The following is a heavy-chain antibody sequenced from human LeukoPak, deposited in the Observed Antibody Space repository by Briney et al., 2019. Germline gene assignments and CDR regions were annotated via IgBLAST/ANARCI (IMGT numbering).Heavy chain of an antibody. Sequence: GGSLRLSCEASGFTFNSHAMTWVRLAPGKGLEWVSSISGSGGHTYYADSVKGRFTVSRDNSKNTLYLQMSSLRAEDTAFCHCAKDAGTYPFYFDSWGPGSLVTVSS. V-gene: IGHV3-23*01. CDR1: GFTFNSHA. J-gene: IGHJ4*02. CDR3: AKDAGTYPFYFDS. CDR2: ISGSGGHT.